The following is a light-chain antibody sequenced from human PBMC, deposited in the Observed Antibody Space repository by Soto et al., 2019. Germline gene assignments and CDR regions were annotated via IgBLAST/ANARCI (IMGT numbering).Light chain of an antibody. CDR3: QQSYYPPLT. CDR2: AAS. Sequence: DIQMTQSPSTLSASVGDRVTITCRAGQDIRSDLGWYQQAPGRAPKFLISAASSLQSGVPSRFSGSGSGTDFSLTISSLQPEDFATYFCQQSYYPPLTFGGGTKVDIK. CDR1: QDIRSD. J-gene: IGKJ4*01. V-gene: IGKV1-39*01.